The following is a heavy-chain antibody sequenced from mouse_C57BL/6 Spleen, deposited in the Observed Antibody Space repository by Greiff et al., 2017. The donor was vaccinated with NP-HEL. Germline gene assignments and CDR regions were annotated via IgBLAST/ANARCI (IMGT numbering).Heavy chain of an antibody. J-gene: IGHJ3*01. V-gene: IGHV5-16*01. CDR2: INYDGSST. D-gene: IGHD2-4*01. CDR3: ARVNYDYDVAFAY. Sequence: EVHLVESEGGLVQPGSSMKLSCTASGFTFSDYYMAWVRQVPEKGLEWVANINYDGSSTYYLDSLKSRFIISRDNAKNILYLQMSSLKSEDTATYYCARVNYDYDVAFAYWGQGTLVTVSA. CDR1: GFTFSDYY.